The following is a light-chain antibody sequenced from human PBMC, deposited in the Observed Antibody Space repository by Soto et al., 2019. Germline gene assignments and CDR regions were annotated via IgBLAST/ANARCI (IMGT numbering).Light chain of an antibody. Sequence: QSVLTQPPSASGSPGQSVTISCTGTSSDVGGYNYVSWYQQHPGKVPKLMIYEVTQRPSGVPDRFSGSKSGNTASLTVSGLQAEDEADYYCSSYAGSNNLLFGGGTQLTVL. CDR2: EVT. CDR3: SSYAGSNNLL. J-gene: IGLJ2*01. CDR1: SSDVGGYNY. V-gene: IGLV2-8*01.